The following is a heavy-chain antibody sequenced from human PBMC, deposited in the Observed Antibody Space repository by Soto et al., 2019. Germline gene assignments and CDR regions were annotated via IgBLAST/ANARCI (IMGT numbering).Heavy chain of an antibody. V-gene: IGHV4-39*01. CDR1: GGSISSSSYY. D-gene: IGHD3-10*01. Sequence: SETLSLTCTVSGGSISSSSYYWGWIRQPPGKGLEWIGSIYYSGSTYYNPSLKSRVTISVDTSKNQFSLKLSSVTAADAAVYYCARLYGSGSYSFYGMDVWGQGTTVTVSS. J-gene: IGHJ6*02. CDR2: IYYSGST. CDR3: ARLYGSGSYSFYGMDV.